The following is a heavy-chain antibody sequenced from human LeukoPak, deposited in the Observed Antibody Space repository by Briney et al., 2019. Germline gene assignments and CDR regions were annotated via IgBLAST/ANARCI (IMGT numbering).Heavy chain of an antibody. CDR2: INPNSGST. Sequence: ASVKVSCKASGYTFTGYYMHWVRQAPGQGLEWMGWINPNSGSTGYAQKFQGRVTMTRDMSTSTDYMELSCLRSEDTAIYYCARDNSVGDNAWWFDPWGQGTLVTVSS. J-gene: IGHJ5*02. CDR1: GYTFTGYY. D-gene: IGHD1-26*01. V-gene: IGHV1-2*02. CDR3: ARDNSVGDNAWWFDP.